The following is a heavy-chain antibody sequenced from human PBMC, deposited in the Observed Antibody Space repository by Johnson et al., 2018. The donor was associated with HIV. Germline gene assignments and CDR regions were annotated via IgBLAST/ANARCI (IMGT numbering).Heavy chain of an antibody. CDR2: INWNGGST. J-gene: IGHJ3*02. D-gene: IGHD3-22*01. CDR1: GFTFSDYA. CDR3: GRATHYYDSGVYRGDGFDI. V-gene: IGHV3-20*04. Sequence: VQLVESGGGVVQPGRSLRLSCAVSGFTFSDYAMTWLRQAPGKGLEWVSGINWNGGSTGYPDSVKGRFTISRDNAKNSLYLQMNSLRAEDTALYYCGRATHYYDSGVYRGDGFDIWGQGTMVIVSS.